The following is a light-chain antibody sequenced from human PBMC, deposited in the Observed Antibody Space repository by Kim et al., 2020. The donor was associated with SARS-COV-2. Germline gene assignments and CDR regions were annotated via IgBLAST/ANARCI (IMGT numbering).Light chain of an antibody. J-gene: IGLJ2*01. V-gene: IGLV1-44*01. Sequence: GQTITIYCAGSGSNVGTNSVSWYQHLPGAAPKLIIYHHDLRPSGVPDRFSGSRFRTPGSLAISGLRSEDEGHYYCAAWDERLNEVVFGGGTQLTVL. CDR2: HHD. CDR3: AAWDERLNEVV. CDR1: GSNVGTNS.